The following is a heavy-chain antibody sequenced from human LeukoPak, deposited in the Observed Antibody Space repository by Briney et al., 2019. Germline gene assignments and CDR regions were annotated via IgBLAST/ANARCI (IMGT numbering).Heavy chain of an antibody. Sequence: GASVKVSCKASGYTFTSYDINWVRQATGQGLEWMGWMNPNSGNTGYAQKFQGRVTMTRNTSTSTVYMNVSNLRSEDTAVYYCARESLGSHKTVVIVARGHDAFDMWGQGTMVTVSS. CDR2: MNPNSGNT. D-gene: IGHD3-22*01. CDR1: GYTFTSYD. J-gene: IGHJ3*02. V-gene: IGHV1-8*01. CDR3: ARESLGSHKTVVIVARGHDAFDM.